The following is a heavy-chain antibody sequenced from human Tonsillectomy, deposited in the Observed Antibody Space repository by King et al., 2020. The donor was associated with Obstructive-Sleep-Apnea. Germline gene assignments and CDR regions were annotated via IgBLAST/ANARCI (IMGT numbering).Heavy chain of an antibody. CDR3: AKGRSSSWSDFDY. CDR1: GFTFSSYG. CDR2: IRYDGSNK. V-gene: IGHV3-30*02. D-gene: IGHD6-13*01. J-gene: IGHJ4*02. Sequence: VQLVESGGGVVQPGRSLRLSCAASGFTFSSYGMHWVRQAPGKGLEWVAFIRYDGSNKYYADSVKGRFTISRDNSKNTLYLQMNSLRAEDTAVYYCAKGRSSSWSDFDYWGQGTLVTVSS.